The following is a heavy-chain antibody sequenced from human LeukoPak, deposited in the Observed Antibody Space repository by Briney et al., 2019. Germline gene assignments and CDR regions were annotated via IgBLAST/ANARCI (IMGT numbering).Heavy chain of an antibody. J-gene: IGHJ4*02. CDR1: GYTFIAYY. V-gene: IGHV1-2*02. CDR2: INPASGGT. Sequence: GASVKVSCKASGYTFIAYYLHWVRQVPGQGLEWMGWINPASGGTNYAQKFQGRVTMTRDTSISTAYMELSRLRSDDTAVYYCATGYSSSWYYFDYWGQGTLVTVSS. CDR3: ATGYSSSWYYFDY. D-gene: IGHD6-13*01.